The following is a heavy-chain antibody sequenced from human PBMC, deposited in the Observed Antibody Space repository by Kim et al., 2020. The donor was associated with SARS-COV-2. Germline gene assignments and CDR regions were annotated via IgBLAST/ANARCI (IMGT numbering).Heavy chain of an antibody. V-gene: IGHV3-23*01. D-gene: IGHD2-15*01. CDR2: ISGSGGST. CDR1: GFTFSSYA. J-gene: IGHJ6*04. CDR3: AKGPSSTFLGVVKRYYYYGVNV. Sequence: GGSLRLSCAASGFTFSSYAMSWVRHAPGKGLEWVSAISGSGGSTYYADSVKGRFTISRDNSKNTLYLQMNSLRAEDTAVYYCAKGPSSTFLGVVKRYYYYGVNVWGNGTTVTVSS.